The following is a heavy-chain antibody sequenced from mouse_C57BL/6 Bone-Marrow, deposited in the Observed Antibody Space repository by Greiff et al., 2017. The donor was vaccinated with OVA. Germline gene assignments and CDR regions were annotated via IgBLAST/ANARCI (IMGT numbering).Heavy chain of an antibody. D-gene: IGHD2-5*01. CDR3: ANYYSNSPWFAD. CDR2: ISSGGSYT. Sequence: EVQLLESGGDLVKPGGSLKLSCAASGFTFSSYGMSWVRQTPDKRLEWVATISSGGSYTYYPDSVKGRFTISRDNAKNTLYLQMSSLKSEDTAMYYCANYYSNSPWFADWGQGTLVTVSA. J-gene: IGHJ3*01. V-gene: IGHV5-6*01. CDR1: GFTFSSYG.